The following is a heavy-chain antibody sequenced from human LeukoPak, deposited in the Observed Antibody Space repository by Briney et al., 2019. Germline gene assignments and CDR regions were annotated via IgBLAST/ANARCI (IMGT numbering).Heavy chain of an antibody. CDR3: ARDLMPERLMGSNWFDP. Sequence: ASVKVSCKASGYTFSSYGVNWVRQAPGQGLEWMGGIIPIFGTANYAQKFQGRVTITADESTSTAYMELSSLRSEDTAVYYCARDLMPERLMGSNWFDPWGQGTLVTVSS. J-gene: IGHJ5*02. CDR2: IIPIFGTA. CDR1: GYTFSSYG. V-gene: IGHV1-69*13. D-gene: IGHD1-14*01.